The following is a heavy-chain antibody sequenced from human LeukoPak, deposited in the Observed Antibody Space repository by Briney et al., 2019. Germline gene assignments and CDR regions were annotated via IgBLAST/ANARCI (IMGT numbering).Heavy chain of an antibody. V-gene: IGHV1-69*06. CDR1: VGTFISYA. Sequence: SVTVSFKSSVGTFISYAISWVRQAPGQGLEWMGGIIPIFGTANYAQKFQGRVMITADKSTSTAYMELSSLRSEDTAVYYCAREMATIDAFDIWGQGTMVTVSS. CDR3: AREMATIDAFDI. J-gene: IGHJ3*02. CDR2: IIPIFGTA. D-gene: IGHD5-24*01.